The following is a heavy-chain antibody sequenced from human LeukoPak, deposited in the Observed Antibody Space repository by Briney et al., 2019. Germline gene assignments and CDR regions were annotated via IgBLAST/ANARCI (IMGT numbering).Heavy chain of an antibody. J-gene: IGHJ4*02. Sequence: GGFLRLSCAASGFTFSSYAMSWVRQAPGKGLEWVSAISGSGGSTYYADSVKGRFTISRDNSKNTLYLQMNSLRAEDTAVYYCAKVRTMIVVVITPFDYWGQGTLVTVSS. CDR2: ISGSGGST. D-gene: IGHD3-22*01. V-gene: IGHV3-23*01. CDR3: AKVRTMIVVVITPFDY. CDR1: GFTFSSYA.